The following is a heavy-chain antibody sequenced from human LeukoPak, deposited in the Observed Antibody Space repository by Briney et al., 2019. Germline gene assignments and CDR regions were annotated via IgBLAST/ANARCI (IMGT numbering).Heavy chain of an antibody. D-gene: IGHD1-26*01. CDR2: IYYSGST. V-gene: IGHV4-39*07. CDR1: GGSISSSSYY. Sequence: PSETLSLTCTVSGGSISSSSYYWGWIRQPPGKGLEWIGSIYYSGSTYYNPSLKSRVTISVDTSKNQFSLKLSSVTAADTAVYYCARTDLGIWEAFDYWGQGTLVTVSS. J-gene: IGHJ4*02. CDR3: ARTDLGIWEAFDY.